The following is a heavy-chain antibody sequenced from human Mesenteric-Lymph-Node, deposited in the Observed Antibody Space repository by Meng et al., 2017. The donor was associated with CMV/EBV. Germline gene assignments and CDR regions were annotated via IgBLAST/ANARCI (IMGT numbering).Heavy chain of an antibody. D-gene: IGHD3-9*01. V-gene: IGHV4-34*02. CDR3: ARGSSYDILTGYFDY. CDR2: INHSGST. Sequence: QVPLAQVGAGLLEPSETRSVTCAVYGGSFSGYYWNWIRQSPEKGLEWIGEINHSGSTTYNPSFTSRIIISVDTSTNQISLNMSSVTAADTAVYYCARGSSYDILTGYFDYWGQGALVTVSS. J-gene: IGHJ4*02. CDR1: GGSFSGYY.